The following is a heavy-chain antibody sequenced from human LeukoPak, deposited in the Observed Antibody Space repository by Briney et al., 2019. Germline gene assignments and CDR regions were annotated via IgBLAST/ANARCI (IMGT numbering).Heavy chain of an antibody. D-gene: IGHD6-19*01. CDR2: INSDGSST. J-gene: IGHJ4*02. Sequence: GGPLRLSCAASGFTFSSYWMHWVRQAPGKGLVWVSRINSDGSSTSYADSVKGRFTISRDNAKNTLYLQMNSLRAEGTAVYYCARDQELYSSGYPFFDYWGQGTLVTVSS. CDR1: GFTFSSYW. CDR3: ARDQELYSSGYPFFDY. V-gene: IGHV3-74*01.